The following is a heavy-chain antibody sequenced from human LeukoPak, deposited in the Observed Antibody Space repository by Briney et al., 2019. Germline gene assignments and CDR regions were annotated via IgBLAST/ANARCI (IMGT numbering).Heavy chain of an antibody. D-gene: IGHD2-21*01. CDR3: ATLDTKMEVSLD. J-gene: IGHJ4*02. Sequence: PSETLSLTCTVSGGSITDYYWNWIRQPPGKGLEWIGYISYSGGTNYNPSLNSRVTISVDTSKNVFSLDLTSVTAADTAVYYCATLDTKMEVSLDWGQGTLVTVSS. V-gene: IGHV4-59*08. CDR2: ISYSGGT. CDR1: GGSITDYY.